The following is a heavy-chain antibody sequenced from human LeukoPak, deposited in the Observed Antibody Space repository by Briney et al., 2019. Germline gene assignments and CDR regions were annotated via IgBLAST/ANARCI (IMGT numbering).Heavy chain of an antibody. D-gene: IGHD3-22*01. J-gene: IGHJ4*02. CDR3: ARARYYYDSSGYFADY. Sequence: GGSLRLSCAASGFTFDDYAIHWVRQAPGKGLEWVSRINSDGSFTSYADSAKGRFTISRDNAKNTLYLQMNSLRAEDTAVYYCARARYYYDSSGYFADYWGQGTLVTVSS. CDR2: INSDGSFT. CDR1: GFTFDDYA. V-gene: IGHV3-74*01.